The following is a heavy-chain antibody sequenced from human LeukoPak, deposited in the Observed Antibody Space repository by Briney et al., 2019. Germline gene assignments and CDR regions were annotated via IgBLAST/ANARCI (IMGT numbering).Heavy chain of an antibody. CDR2: IYWDDDK. D-gene: IGHD4-17*01. V-gene: IGHV2-5*02. CDR1: GFSLSTSGVG. CDR3: AHRGTVTTRYVYFDY. Sequence: SGPTLVKPTQTLTLTCTFSGFSLSTSGVGVGWILQPPGKALEWPALIYWDDDKRNSRSLKSRITITKDTSKNQVVLTITNMEPVDTATYYCAHRGTVTTRYVYFDYWGQGTLVTVSS. J-gene: IGHJ4*02.